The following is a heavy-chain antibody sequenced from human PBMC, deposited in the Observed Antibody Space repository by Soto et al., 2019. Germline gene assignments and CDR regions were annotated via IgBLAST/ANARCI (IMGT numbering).Heavy chain of an antibody. CDR1: GGTFSSYA. J-gene: IGHJ4*02. CDR2: IIPIFGTA. CDR3: ASLLRGYSGTGDY. D-gene: IGHD5-12*01. Sequence: QVQLVQSGAEVKKPGSSVKVSCKASGGTFSSYAISWARQAPGQGLEWMGGIIPIFGTAKYAQKFQGRVTITADESTSTAYMELSSLRSEATAVYYCASLLRGYSGTGDYWGQGTLVTVSS. V-gene: IGHV1-69*12.